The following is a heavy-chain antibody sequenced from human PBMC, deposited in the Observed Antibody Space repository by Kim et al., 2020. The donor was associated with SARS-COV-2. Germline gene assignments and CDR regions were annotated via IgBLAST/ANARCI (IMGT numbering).Heavy chain of an antibody. J-gene: IGHJ6*02. V-gene: IGHV3-33*06. D-gene: IGHD6-13*01. CDR3: AKGSSSSSWYVGGMDV. CDR1: GFTFSSYG. CDR2: IWYDGSNK. Sequence: GGSLRLSCAASGFTFSSYGMHWVRQAPGKGLEWVAVIWYDGSNKYYADSVKGRFTISRDNSKNTLYLQMNSLRAEDTAVYYCAKGSSSSSWYVGGMDVWGQGTTVTVSS.